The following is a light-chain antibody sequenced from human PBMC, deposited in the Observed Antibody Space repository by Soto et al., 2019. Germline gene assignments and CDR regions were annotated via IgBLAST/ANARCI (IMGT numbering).Light chain of an antibody. J-gene: IGKJ4*01. V-gene: IGKV3-11*01. CDR3: QQRSL. CDR1: QSVSSY. CDR2: DAS. Sequence: EIVLTQSPATLSLSPGERATLSCRASQSVSSYLAWYQQKPGQAPRLLIYDASNRATGIPARFSGSGSGTDFTLTISSLEPEDFAVYYCQQRSLFGGGTKVEMK.